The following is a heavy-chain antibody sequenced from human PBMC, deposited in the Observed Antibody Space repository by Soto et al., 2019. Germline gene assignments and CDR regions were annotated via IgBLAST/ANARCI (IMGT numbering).Heavy chain of an antibody. V-gene: IGHV3-23*01. J-gene: IGHJ4*02. CDR2: ISGSGGST. Sequence: GGSLRLSCAASGFTFSSYAMSWVRQAPGKGLEWVSAISGSGGSTYYADSVKGRFTISRDNTKNTLYLQMNSLGADDTAVYYCALIVVVPAAVNYWGQGTLVTVSS. D-gene: IGHD2-2*01. CDR3: ALIVVVPAAVNY. CDR1: GFTFSSYA.